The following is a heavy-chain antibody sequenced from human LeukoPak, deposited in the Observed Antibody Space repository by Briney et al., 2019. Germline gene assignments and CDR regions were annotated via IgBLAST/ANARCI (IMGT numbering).Heavy chain of an antibody. CDR1: GESFSGYY. CDR2: INHSGST. Sequence: PPESLSLTCAVYGESFSGYYWSWIRQPPGKGLEWIGEINHSGSTNYNPSLKSRVTISVDTSKNQFSLKLSSVTAADTAVYYCASEDCSSTSCYMSGSGHDYWGQGTLVTVSS. V-gene: IGHV4-34*01. J-gene: IGHJ4*02. D-gene: IGHD2-2*02. CDR3: ASEDCSSTSCYMSGSGHDY.